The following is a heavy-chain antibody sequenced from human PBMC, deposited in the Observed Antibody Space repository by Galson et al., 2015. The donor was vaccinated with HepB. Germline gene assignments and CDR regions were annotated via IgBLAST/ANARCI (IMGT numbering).Heavy chain of an antibody. CDR2: ISSDGSIQ. CDR1: EFTFSTYG. J-gene: IGHJ3*02. CDR3: AKPITALAFDAFDM. D-gene: IGHD5-18*01. V-gene: IGHV3-30*18. Sequence: LRLSCAASEFTFSTYGMHWVRQAPGKGLEWVALISSDGSIQYYGDSVKGRFTISRDNWKNTLHLQIHSLRAEDTAVYYCAKPITALAFDAFDMWGLGTLVTVAS.